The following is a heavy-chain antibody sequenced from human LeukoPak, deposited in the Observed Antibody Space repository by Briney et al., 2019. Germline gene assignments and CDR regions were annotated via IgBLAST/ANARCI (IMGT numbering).Heavy chain of an antibody. Sequence: GGSLRLSCAVSGLTFSGRAMTWVRQAPGQGLQWVSSIDISGDNTAYADAVKGRFTISRDNSRSTLYLQMNDLRVEDSAIYYCANEIRPNDYWGQGTLVTVSS. J-gene: IGHJ4*02. V-gene: IGHV3-23*01. CDR2: IDISGDNT. CDR1: GLTFSGRA. CDR3: ANEIRPNDY.